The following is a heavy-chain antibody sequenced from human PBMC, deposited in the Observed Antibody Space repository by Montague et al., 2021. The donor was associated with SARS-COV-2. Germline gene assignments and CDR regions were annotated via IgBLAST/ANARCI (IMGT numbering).Heavy chain of an antibody. J-gene: IGHJ4*02. V-gene: IGHV2-70*11. CDR3: EREIAAAPDY. D-gene: IGHD6-13*01. CDR1: GFSLSTSGMC. Sequence: PALVKPTQTLTLTCTFSGFSLSTSGMCVSWIRQPPGKALEWLARTDWDDDKYYSTSLKTRLTISKDTSKNQVVLTMTNMDPVDTATYYCEREIAAAPDYWGQGTLVTVSS. CDR2: TDWDDDK.